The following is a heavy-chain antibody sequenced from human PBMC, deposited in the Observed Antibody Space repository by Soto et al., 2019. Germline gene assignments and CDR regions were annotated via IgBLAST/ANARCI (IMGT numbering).Heavy chain of an antibody. J-gene: IGHJ6*02. Sequence: QVELVQSGAEMKKPGSSVKVSCKASGGPFGTYAISWVRQAPGQGLEWMGGIIPIFITAKYAQKFQGRVTIAADESTMTAYMELISLRSDDTAIYYCERDRTRGTTFGMDVWCQGTTVTVSS. CDR1: GGPFGTYA. CDR2: IIPIFITA. CDR3: ERDRTRGTTFGMDV. D-gene: IGHD3-10*01. V-gene: IGHV1-69*01.